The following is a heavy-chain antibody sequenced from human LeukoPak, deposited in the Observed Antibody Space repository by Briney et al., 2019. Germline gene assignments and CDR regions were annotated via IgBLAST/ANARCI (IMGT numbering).Heavy chain of an antibody. J-gene: IGHJ6*02. CDR3: AREAVSMVRGDITNFGMDV. V-gene: IGHV4-59*12. CDR2: LCHSGNT. Sequence: SETLSLTCTVSGGSITSDYWSWIRQPPGKGLEWIGGLCHSGNTNYNPSLQSRVIISVDKSRNQFSLRLNSVTAADTAVYYCAREAVSMVRGDITNFGMDVWGQGTTVIV. D-gene: IGHD3-10*01. CDR1: GGSITSDY.